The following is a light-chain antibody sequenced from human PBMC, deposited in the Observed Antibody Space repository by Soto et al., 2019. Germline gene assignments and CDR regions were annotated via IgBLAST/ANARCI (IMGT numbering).Light chain of an antibody. CDR2: GAT. J-gene: IGKJ4*01. Sequence: EIVLTQSPGTLSLSPGERATLSCRASQSVGSSYLAWYQQKPGQAPRLLIYGATSRATGIPDRFSGSESGTDFTLTISRLEPEDFAVYYCQQYASSTLTFGGGTKVVI. V-gene: IGKV3-20*01. CDR1: QSVGSSY. CDR3: QQYASSTLT.